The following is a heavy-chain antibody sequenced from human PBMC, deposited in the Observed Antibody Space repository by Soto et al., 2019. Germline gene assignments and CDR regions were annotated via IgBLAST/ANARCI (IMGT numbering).Heavy chain of an antibody. Sequence: QVQLVESGGGVVQPGRSLRLSCAASGFTFSSYGMHWVRQAPGKGLEWMAVISYAGGNKNYADSVKGRFTISRDNSKNTLYLQMDSLRGEDTAVYYCAKDPGYCSGGSCTGYFDYWGQGTLVTVSS. CDR2: ISYAGGNK. V-gene: IGHV3-30*18. D-gene: IGHD2-15*01. J-gene: IGHJ4*02. CDR1: GFTFSSYG. CDR3: AKDPGYCSGGSCTGYFDY.